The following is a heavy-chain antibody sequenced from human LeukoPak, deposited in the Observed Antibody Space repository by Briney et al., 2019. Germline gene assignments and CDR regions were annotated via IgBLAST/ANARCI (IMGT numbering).Heavy chain of an antibody. CDR1: GINVSSNY. V-gene: IGHV3-53*01. Sequence: GGSLRLSCAASGINVSSNYMSWVRQAPGKGLEWVSVIYSGGSTYYADSVKGRFTISRDNSKNTLYLQMNSLRAEDTAVYYCAKDLPPSSGWPDYWGQGTLVTVSS. J-gene: IGHJ4*02. CDR3: AKDLPPSSGWPDY. CDR2: IYSGGST. D-gene: IGHD6-19*01.